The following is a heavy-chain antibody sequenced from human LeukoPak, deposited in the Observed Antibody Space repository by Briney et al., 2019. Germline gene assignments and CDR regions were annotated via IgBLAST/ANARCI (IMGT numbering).Heavy chain of an antibody. CDR3: ARDTYYYDSSDDY. J-gene: IGHJ4*02. Sequence: SVKVSCKASGGTFSSYAISWVRQAPGQGLEWMGRIIPIFGTANYAQKFQGRVTITTDESTSTAYMELSSLRSEDTAVYYCARDTYYYDSSDDYWGQGTLVSVSS. V-gene: IGHV1-69*05. CDR2: IIPIFGTA. CDR1: GGTFSSYA. D-gene: IGHD3-22*01.